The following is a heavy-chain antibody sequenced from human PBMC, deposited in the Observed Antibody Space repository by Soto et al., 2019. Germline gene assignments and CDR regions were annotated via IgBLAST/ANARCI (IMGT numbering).Heavy chain of an antibody. Sequence: GGSLRLSCAASGFTFSSYSMNWVRQAPGKGLEWVSYISSSSSTIYYADSVKGRFTISRDNAKNSLYLQMNSLRDEDTAVYYCARIDASDYYYYGMDVWGQGTTVTVSS. J-gene: IGHJ6*02. CDR3: ARIDASDYYYYGMDV. CDR2: ISSSSSTI. CDR1: GFTFSSYS. D-gene: IGHD2-2*01. V-gene: IGHV3-48*02.